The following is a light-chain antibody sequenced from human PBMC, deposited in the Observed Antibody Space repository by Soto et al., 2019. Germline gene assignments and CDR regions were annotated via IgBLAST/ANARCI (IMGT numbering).Light chain of an antibody. CDR2: DAS. V-gene: IGKV1-13*02. Sequence: AIQLTQSPSSLSASVGDRVTITCRASQSISSALAWYQQKPGKAPKLLIYDASSLESGVPSRFSGSGSGTDFTLTISSLQPEDFATYYCHQTYSNPRTFGQGTKVDIK. CDR3: HQTYSNPRT. CDR1: QSISSA. J-gene: IGKJ1*01.